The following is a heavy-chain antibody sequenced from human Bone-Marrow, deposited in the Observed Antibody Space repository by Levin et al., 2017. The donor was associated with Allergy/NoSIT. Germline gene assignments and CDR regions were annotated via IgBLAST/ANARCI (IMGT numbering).Heavy chain of an antibody. CDR1: GYTLTELS. J-gene: IGHJ4*02. D-gene: IGHD3-3*01. Sequence: EASVKVSCKVSGYTLTELSMHWVRQAPGKGLEWMGGFDPEDGETIYAQKFQGRVTMTEDTSTDTAYMELSSLRSEDTAVYYCAARVRFLENFDYWGQGTLVTVSS. CDR3: AARVRFLENFDY. V-gene: IGHV1-24*01. CDR2: FDPEDGET.